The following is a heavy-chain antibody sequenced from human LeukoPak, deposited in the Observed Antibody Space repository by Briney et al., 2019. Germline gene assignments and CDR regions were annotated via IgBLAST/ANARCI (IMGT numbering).Heavy chain of an antibody. CDR2: IYYSGST. CDR1: GGSISSGDYY. V-gene: IGHV4-30-4*01. Sequence: SETLSLTCTVSGGSISSGDYYWSWIRQPPGKGLEWIGYIYYSGSTYYNPSLKSRVTISVDTSKNQFSLKLSSVTAADTAVYYCARADTDSSGWYEWFDPWGQGTLVTVSS. D-gene: IGHD6-19*01. J-gene: IGHJ5*02. CDR3: ARADTDSSGWYEWFDP.